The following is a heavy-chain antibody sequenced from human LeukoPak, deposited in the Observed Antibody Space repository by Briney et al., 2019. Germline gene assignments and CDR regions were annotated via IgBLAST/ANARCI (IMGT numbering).Heavy chain of an antibody. V-gene: IGHV3-23*01. CDR3: AKDPDIVVVPAAIGYFDY. J-gene: IGHJ4*02. CDR1: GFTFSSYA. D-gene: IGHD2-2*01. Sequence: GGSLRLSCAASGFTFSSYAMSWVRQAPGKGLEWVSAISGSGGSTYYADSVKGRFTISRGNSKNTLYLQMNSLRAEDTAVYYCAKDPDIVVVPAAIGYFDYWGQGTLVTVSS. CDR2: ISGSGGST.